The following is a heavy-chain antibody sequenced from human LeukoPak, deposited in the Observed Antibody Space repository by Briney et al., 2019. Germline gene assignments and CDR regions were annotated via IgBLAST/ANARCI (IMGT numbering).Heavy chain of an antibody. CDR3: ARAGLDDFWSGYYLNWFDP. CDR2: INHSGST. D-gene: IGHD3-3*01. J-gene: IGHJ5*02. V-gene: IGHV4-34*01. Sequence: SETLSLTCAVYGGSFSGYYWSWIRQPPGKGLEWIGEINHSGSTNYNPSLKSRVTISVDTSKNQFSLKLSSVTAADTAVYYYARAGLDDFWSGYYLNWFDPWGQGTLVTVSS. CDR1: GGSFSGYY.